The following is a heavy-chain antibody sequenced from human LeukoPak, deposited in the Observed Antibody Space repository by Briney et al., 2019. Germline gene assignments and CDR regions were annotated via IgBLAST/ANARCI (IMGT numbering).Heavy chain of an antibody. D-gene: IGHD3-22*01. CDR3: ARHQTYYYDSSGYYYASDAFDI. J-gene: IGHJ3*02. Sequence: TGGSLRLSCAASGFTFSNYEMNWVRQAPGKGLEWVSYISSSGSTIYYADSVKGRFTISRDNAKNSLYLQMNSLRAEGTAVYYCARHQTYYYDSSGYYYASDAFDIWGQGTMVTVSS. V-gene: IGHV3-48*03. CDR2: ISSSGSTI. CDR1: GFTFSNYE.